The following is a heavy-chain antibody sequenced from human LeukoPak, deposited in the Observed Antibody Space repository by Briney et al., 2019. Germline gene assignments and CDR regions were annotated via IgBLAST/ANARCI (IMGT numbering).Heavy chain of an antibody. Sequence: ASVKVSCKASGFPFSNYYMHWVRQAPGQGLEWMGWINPNSGGTNYAQKFQGRVTMTRDTSISTAYMELSRLRSDDTAVYYCARDTLKLGTSNPGFYYYYYMDVWGKGTTVTVSS. CDR3: ARDTLKLGTSNPGFYYYYYMDV. V-gene: IGHV1-2*02. D-gene: IGHD7-27*01. J-gene: IGHJ6*03. CDR2: INPNSGGT. CDR1: GFPFSNYY.